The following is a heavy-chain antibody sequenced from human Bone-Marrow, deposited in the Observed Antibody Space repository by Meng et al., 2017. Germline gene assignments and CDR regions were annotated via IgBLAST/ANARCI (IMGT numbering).Heavy chain of an antibody. Sequence: SETLSLTCAVYGGSFSGYYWSWIRQPPGKGLEWIGEINHSGSTYYNPSLKSRVTISVDTSKNQFSLKLSSVTAADTAVYYCARDVGCGGDCYGGYWGQGTLVTVSS. CDR3: ARDVGCGGDCYGGY. V-gene: IGHV4-34*01. J-gene: IGHJ4*02. CDR1: GGSFSGYY. D-gene: IGHD2-21*02. CDR2: INHSGST.